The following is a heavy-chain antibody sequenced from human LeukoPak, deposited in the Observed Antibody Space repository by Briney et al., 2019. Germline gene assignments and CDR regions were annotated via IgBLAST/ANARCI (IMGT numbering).Heavy chain of an antibody. V-gene: IGHV3-30*04. CDR2: IAYDGRNK. D-gene: IGHD2-2*01. CDR1: GFSFSNYA. Sequence: GGSLRLSCAASGFSFSNYAMHWVRQAPGKGLEWVAVIAYDGRNKYFADSVRGRFTISGDNSKNTLFLQMNSLRAEDTAIYYCARDWGVPAAPGDYWGQGTLVTVSS. J-gene: IGHJ4*02. CDR3: ARDWGVPAAPGDY.